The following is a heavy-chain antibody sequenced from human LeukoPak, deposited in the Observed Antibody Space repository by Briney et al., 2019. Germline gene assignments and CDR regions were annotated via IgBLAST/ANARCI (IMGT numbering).Heavy chain of an antibody. CDR3: ARGNSGYDVIYYYYYMDV. D-gene: IGHD5-12*01. CDR1: GYTFTGYY. V-gene: IGHV1-2*02. CDR2: INPNSGGT. Sequence: ASVKVSCKASGYTFTGYYMHWVRQAPGQGLEWMGWINPNSGGTNCAQKFQGRVTMTRDTSISTAYMELSSLRSEDTAVYYCARGNSGYDVIYYYYYMDVWGKGTTVTVSS. J-gene: IGHJ6*03.